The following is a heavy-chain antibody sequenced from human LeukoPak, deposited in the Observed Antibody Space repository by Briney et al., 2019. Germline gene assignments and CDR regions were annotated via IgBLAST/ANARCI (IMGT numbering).Heavy chain of an antibody. CDR2: ISSSTTTK. CDR1: GFTFSTYS. CDR3: ERDPLDY. J-gene: IGHJ4*02. V-gene: IGHV3-48*02. Sequence: GGSLRLSCAASGFTFSTYSMNWVRQAPGKGLEWVSYISSSTTTKYYADSMKGRFTISRDNAKNSVYLQINSLRDEDTAVYFCERDPLDYGGRGTLVTVS.